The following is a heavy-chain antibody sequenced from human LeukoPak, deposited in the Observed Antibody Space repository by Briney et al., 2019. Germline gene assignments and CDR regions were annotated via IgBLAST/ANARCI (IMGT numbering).Heavy chain of an antibody. D-gene: IGHD3-10*01. Sequence: PGGSLRLSCAASGFTFSDYYMSWIRQAPGKGLDWVSYISSTGGTIYNADSVKGRFSISRDSAKNSLYLQMNSLRVDDSAVYYCARGALWLGETVRSFDFWGQGTLVTVSS. J-gene: IGHJ4*02. CDR2: ISSTGGTI. CDR1: GFTFSDYY. V-gene: IGHV3-11*01. CDR3: ARGALWLGETVRSFDF.